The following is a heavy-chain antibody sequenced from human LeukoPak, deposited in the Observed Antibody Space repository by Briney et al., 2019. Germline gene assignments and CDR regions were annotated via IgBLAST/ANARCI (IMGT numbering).Heavy chain of an antibody. V-gene: IGHV3-53*01. CDR2: IYSGGTT. CDR1: GFTFNNNY. CDR3: ARDPGIRNGMDV. D-gene: IGHD2/OR15-2a*01. J-gene: IGHJ6*02. Sequence: GGSLRLSCAASGFTFNNNYMTWVRQAPGKGLEWVSVIYSGGTTYYADSVEGRFTISRDNSKNTLYLQMNSLRVDDTAVYYCARDPGIRNGMDVWGQGTTVTVSS.